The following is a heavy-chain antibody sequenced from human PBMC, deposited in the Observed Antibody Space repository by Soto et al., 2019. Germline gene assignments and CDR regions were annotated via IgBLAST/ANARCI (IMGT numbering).Heavy chain of an antibody. CDR1: GHTLTELS. J-gene: IGHJ4*02. D-gene: IGHD1-1*01. V-gene: IGHV1-24*01. Sequence: QVQVVQSGAEVKKPGASVKVSCRVSGHTLTELSMHWVRQAPGKGLEWMGGFDPEDGETIYAQKFQGRVTMTEDTSSDTDNMELSSLRSEDTAVYYCAAGGTRWLQSPVDYWGQGTLVTVSS. CDR3: AAGGTRWLQSPVDY. CDR2: FDPEDGET.